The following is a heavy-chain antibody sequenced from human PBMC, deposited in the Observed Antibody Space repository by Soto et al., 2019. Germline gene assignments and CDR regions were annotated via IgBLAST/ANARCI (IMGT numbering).Heavy chain of an antibody. V-gene: IGHV4-59*01. D-gene: IGHD2-2*01. CDR3: AREEPYCSSTSCYNWFDP. CDR1: GGSISSYY. Sequence: SETLSLTCTVSGGSISSYYWSWIRQPPGKGLEWIGYIYYSGSTNYNPSLKSRVTISVDTSKNQFSLKLSSVTAADTAVYYCAREEPYCSSTSCYNWFDPWGQGTLVTVSS. J-gene: IGHJ5*02. CDR2: IYYSGST.